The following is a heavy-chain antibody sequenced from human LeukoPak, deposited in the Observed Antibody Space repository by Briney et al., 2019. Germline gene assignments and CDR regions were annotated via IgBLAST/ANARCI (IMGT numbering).Heavy chain of an antibody. Sequence: PGGSLRLSCAASGFTFSSYSMNWVRQAPGKGLEWVSYISSSRSTIYYADSVKGRFTISRDNAKNSLYLQMNSLGDEDTAVYYCASVSPTGNYDSSGFDYWGQGTLVTVSS. CDR2: ISSSRSTI. V-gene: IGHV3-48*02. CDR3: ASVSPTGNYDSSGFDY. J-gene: IGHJ4*02. CDR1: GFTFSSYS. D-gene: IGHD3-22*01.